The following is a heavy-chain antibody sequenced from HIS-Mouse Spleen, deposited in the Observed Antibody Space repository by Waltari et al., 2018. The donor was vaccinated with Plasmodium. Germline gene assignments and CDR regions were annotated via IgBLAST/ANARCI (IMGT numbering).Heavy chain of an antibody. CDR3: AREDILTGYYNDYWYFDL. CDR2: ISSSSSYI. V-gene: IGHV3-21*01. J-gene: IGHJ2*01. CDR1: GLPFRGYS. Sequence: EVQLVESGGGLVKPGGSLRLSCAASGLPFRGYSFDWVRQAPGKGLEWVSSISSSSSYIYYADSVKGRFTISRDNAKNSLYLQMNSLRAEDTAVYYCAREDILTGYYNDYWYFDLWGRGTLVTVSS. D-gene: IGHD3-9*01.